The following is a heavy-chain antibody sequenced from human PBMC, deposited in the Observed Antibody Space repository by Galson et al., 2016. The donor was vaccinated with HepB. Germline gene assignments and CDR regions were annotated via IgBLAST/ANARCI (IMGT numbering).Heavy chain of an antibody. D-gene: IGHD3-22*01. CDR1: GLTFSRYA. V-gene: IGHV3-30-3*01. CDR2: ISYDGSNE. J-gene: IGHJ4*02. CDR3: AREGSWYYYDV. Sequence: SLRLSCAASGLTFSRYAMPWVRQAPGKGLECAAVISYDGSNEYYADSVKGRFTISRDNSKNTLYLQMNSLRAEDTAVYYCAREGSWYYYDVWGQGTLVTVSS.